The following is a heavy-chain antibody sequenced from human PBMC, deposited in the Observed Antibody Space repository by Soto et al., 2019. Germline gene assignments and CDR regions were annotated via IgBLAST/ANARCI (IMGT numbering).Heavy chain of an antibody. Sequence: EVQLLESGGGLVQPGGSLRLSCAASGLTFDIYAMSWVRQAPGKGLEWVSSITAGGDSTYYTDSVKGRFTISRDNSKKTLYLQMNSLSAEDTAVYWRAKHYDRTLGQWGQGTLVTVSS. V-gene: IGHV3-23*01. CDR2: ITAGGDST. J-gene: IGHJ4*02. CDR3: AKHYDRTLGQ. CDR1: GLTFDIYA. D-gene: IGHD3-3*01.